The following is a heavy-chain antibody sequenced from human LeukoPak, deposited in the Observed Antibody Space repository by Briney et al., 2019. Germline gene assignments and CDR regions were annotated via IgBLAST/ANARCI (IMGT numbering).Heavy chain of an antibody. D-gene: IGHD3-22*01. Sequence: SVKVSCKASGYTFTSYGISWVRQAPGQGLEWMGRIIPILGIANYAQKFQGRVTIIADKSTSTAYMELSSLRSEDTAVYYCARQNAYYYDSSGYPEHAFDIWGQGTMVTVSS. CDR3: ARQNAYYYDSSGYPEHAFDI. V-gene: IGHV1-69*04. CDR1: GYTFTSYG. J-gene: IGHJ3*02. CDR2: IIPILGIA.